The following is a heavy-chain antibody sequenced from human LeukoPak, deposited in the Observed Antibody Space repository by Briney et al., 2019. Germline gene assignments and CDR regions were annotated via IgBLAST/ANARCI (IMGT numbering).Heavy chain of an antibody. J-gene: IGHJ6*02. CDR3: ARTIAQYSNRWLYFDYGLDV. Sequence: PGGSLRLSCTASGFTFGSYAMSWVRQAPGKGLEWVSSISGGSEDTYYADSVKGRFTISRDNSKSTLNLQLNSLRAEDTAVYYCARTIAQYSNRWLYFDYGLDVWGQGTTVTVSS. CDR2: ISGGSEDT. V-gene: IGHV3-23*01. D-gene: IGHD1-7*01. CDR1: GFTFGSYA.